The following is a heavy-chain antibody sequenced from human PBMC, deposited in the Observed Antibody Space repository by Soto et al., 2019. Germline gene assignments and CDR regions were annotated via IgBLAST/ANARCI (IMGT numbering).Heavy chain of an antibody. CDR2: ISTTSSYI. CDR3: AREGDDYGDYKRAFDI. J-gene: IGHJ3*02. CDR1: GFPFRSYS. D-gene: IGHD4-17*01. V-gene: IGHV3-21*01. Sequence: EVQLVESGGGLVRPGGSLRLSCEASGFPFRSYSRNWVRQAPGKGLEWVSSISTTSSYIYYGDSVKGRFTISRDNAKNSLFLQMNSLRAEDTAIYYCAREGDDYGDYKRAFDIWGQGTTVTVSS.